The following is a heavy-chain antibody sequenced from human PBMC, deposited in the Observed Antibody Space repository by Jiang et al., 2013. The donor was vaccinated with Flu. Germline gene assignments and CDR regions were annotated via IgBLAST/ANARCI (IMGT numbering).Heavy chain of an antibody. CDR2: IYYSGST. J-gene: IGHJ4*02. CDR1: GGSISSSSYY. V-gene: IGHV4-39*01. D-gene: IGHD6-13*01. Sequence: GLVKPSETLSLTCTVSGGSISSSSYYWGWIRQPPGKGLEWIGSIYYSGSTYYNPSLKSRVTISVDTSKNQFSLKLSSVTAADTAVYYCVGGYSSSWYPHFDYWGQGTLVTVSS. CDR3: VGGYSSSWYPHFDY.